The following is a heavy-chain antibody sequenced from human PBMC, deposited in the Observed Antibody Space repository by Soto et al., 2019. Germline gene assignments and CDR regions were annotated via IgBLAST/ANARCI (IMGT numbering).Heavy chain of an antibody. CDR3: AKESPPPYWGGGSCYLGGWGY. D-gene: IGHD2-15*01. CDR1: GFTFTNYG. V-gene: IGHV3-30*18. J-gene: IGHJ4*02. Sequence: QVQLVESGGDVVQPGGSLRLSCAGSGFTFTNYGMHWVRQAPGKGLEWVALTSYDGRNKYYADSVKGRFTISRDNSKNTLYLQMNGLRAEDTAVYYCAKESPPPYWGGGSCYLGGWGYWGQGTLVTVSS. CDR2: TSYDGRNK.